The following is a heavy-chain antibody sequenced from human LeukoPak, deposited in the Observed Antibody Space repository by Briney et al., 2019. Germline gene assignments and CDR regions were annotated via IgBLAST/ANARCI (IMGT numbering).Heavy chain of an antibody. J-gene: IGHJ4*02. CDR1: GFTFSSYS. Sequence: GGSLRLSCAASGFTFSSYSMNWVRQAPGKGLEWVSYISSSSSTIYYADSVKGRFTISRDNAKNSLYLQMNSLRAEDTAVYYCARDTITAAVNYFDYWGQGTLVTVSS. CDR3: ARDTITAAVNYFDY. V-gene: IGHV3-48*01. D-gene: IGHD6-13*01. CDR2: ISSSSSTI.